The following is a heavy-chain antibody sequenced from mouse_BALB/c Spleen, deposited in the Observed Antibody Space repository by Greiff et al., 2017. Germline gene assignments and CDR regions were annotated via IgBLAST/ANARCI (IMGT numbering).Heavy chain of an antibody. Sequence: VQLQESGPGLVQPSQSLSITCTVSGFSLTSYGVHWVRQSPGKGLEWLGVIWSGGSTDYNAAFISRLSISKDNSKSQVFFKMNSLQANDTAIYYCARSQDYDEAWFAYWGQGTLVTVSA. CDR1: GFSLTSYG. V-gene: IGHV2-2*02. CDR3: ARSQDYDEAWFAY. D-gene: IGHD2-4*01. J-gene: IGHJ3*01. CDR2: IWSGGST.